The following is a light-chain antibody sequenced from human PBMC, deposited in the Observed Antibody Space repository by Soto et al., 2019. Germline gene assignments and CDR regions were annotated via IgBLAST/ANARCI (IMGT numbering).Light chain of an antibody. CDR2: DAS. J-gene: IGKJ1*01. CDR1: QSISSW. CDR3: QQYNSYPWT. V-gene: IGKV1-5*01. Sequence: DIQMTQSPSTLSASVGDRVTITCRASQSISSWLAWYQQKPGKAPKLLIYDASSLESGVPSRFSDRGSGTEFTLTISSLQPDDFATYYCQQYNSYPWTFGQGTKVEIK.